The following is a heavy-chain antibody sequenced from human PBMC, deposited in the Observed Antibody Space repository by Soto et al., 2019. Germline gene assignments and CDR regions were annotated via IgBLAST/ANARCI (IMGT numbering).Heavy chain of an antibody. CDR2: IWYDGSNK. D-gene: IGHD7-27*01. V-gene: IGHV3-33*01. J-gene: IGHJ2*01. CDR3: ARDPKIWGSYWYIDL. Sequence: QVQLVESGGGVVQPGRSLRLSCAASGFTFSSYGMHWVRQAPGKGLEWVAVIWYDGSNKYYADSVKGRFTISRDNSKNTLYLQMNSLRAEDTAVYYCARDPKIWGSYWYIDLWGRGTLGTVSS. CDR1: GFTFSSYG.